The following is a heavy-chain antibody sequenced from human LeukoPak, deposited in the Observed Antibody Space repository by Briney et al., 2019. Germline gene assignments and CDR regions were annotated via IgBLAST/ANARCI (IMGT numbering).Heavy chain of an antibody. J-gene: IGHJ5*02. D-gene: IGHD6-13*01. CDR2: INHSGST. V-gene: IGHV4-34*01. CDR1: GGSFSGYY. CDR3: ARGTAAANIDP. Sequence: SETLSLTCAVYGGSFSGYYWSWIRQPPGKGLEWIGEINHSGSTNYNPSLKSRVTISVDTSKNQFSLKLSSVTAADTAVYYCARGTAAANIDPWGQGTLVTVSS.